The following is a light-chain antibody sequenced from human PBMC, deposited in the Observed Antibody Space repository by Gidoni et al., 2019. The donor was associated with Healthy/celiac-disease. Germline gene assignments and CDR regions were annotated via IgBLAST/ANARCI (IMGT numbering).Light chain of an antibody. CDR2: DDS. CDR3: QVWDSSSDPPVV. J-gene: IGLJ2*01. V-gene: IGLV3-21*02. Sequence: SYSLTPPPPASVAPGQTARITCGGNNIGSKSVHWYQQKPGQAPVLVVYDDSDRPSGIPERFSGSNSGNTATLTISRVEAGDEADYYCQVWDSSSDPPVVFGGGTKLTVL. CDR1: NIGSKS.